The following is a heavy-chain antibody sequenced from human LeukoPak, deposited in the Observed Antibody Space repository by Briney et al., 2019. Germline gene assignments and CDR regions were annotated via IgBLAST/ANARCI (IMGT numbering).Heavy chain of an antibody. Sequence: SVKVSCKASGYTFTSYGISWVRQAPGQGLEWMGRIIPIFGTANYAQKFQGRVTITTDASTSTAYMELSSLRSEDTAVYYCAREDSSSWYKGAFDIWGQGTMVTVSS. CDR2: IIPIFGTA. V-gene: IGHV1-69*05. D-gene: IGHD6-13*01. CDR1: GYTFTSYG. CDR3: AREDSSSWYKGAFDI. J-gene: IGHJ3*02.